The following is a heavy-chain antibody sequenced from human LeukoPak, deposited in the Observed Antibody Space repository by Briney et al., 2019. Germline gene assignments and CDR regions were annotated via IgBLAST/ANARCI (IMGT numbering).Heavy chain of an antibody. CDR3: ARVRRDSSSWYGGAFDI. CDR2: IYYSGST. CDR1: GESFSCYY. Sequence: SETLSLTCAVYGESFSCYYWSWIRQPPGKGLEWIGCIYYSGSTNYNPSLKSRVTISVDTSKNQFSLKLSSVTAADTAVYYCARVRRDSSSWYGGAFDIWGQGTMVTVSS. D-gene: IGHD6-13*01. J-gene: IGHJ3*02. V-gene: IGHV4-59*01.